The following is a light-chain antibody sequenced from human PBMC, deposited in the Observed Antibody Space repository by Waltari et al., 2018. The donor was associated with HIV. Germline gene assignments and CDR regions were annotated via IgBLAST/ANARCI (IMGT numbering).Light chain of an antibody. CDR1: SSDVGGFNS. J-gene: IGLJ2*01. CDR2: DVT. V-gene: IGLV2-11*01. Sequence: QSALTQPRSVSGSPGQSVTISCTATSSDVGGFNSVSWYQQHPGKAPKLMIYDVTKRPSGVPDRFSGSKSGNTASLTISGLQADDEADYYCCSYAGNYTLIFGGGTKLTVL. CDR3: CSYAGNYTLI.